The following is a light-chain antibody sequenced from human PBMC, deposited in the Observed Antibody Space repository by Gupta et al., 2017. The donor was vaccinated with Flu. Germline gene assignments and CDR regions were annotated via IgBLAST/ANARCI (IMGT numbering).Light chain of an antibody. V-gene: IGLV1-51*02. CDR1: NSNIGSNF. CDR2: END. J-gene: IGLJ2*01. CDR3: VEWDSCLRTGV. Sequence: QFLLTQPPSVSAAPGQRVTISCSGGNSNIGSNFVSWYQHLPGTAPKVLIYENDQRPSGVPARFSCSRAGTYATLGITGLQTEDEAVDYCVEWDSCLRTGVFGGGTKVTVL.